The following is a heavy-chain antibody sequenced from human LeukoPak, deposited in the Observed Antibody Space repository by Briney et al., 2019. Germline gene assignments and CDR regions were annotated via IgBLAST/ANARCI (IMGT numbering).Heavy chain of an antibody. CDR2: ISNDESNK. D-gene: IGHD3-10*01. V-gene: IGHV3-30*03. CDR3: ARDKYASGSLDY. Sequence: GGSLRLSCAASGFTFSSSAMHWVRQPPGKGLEWVTVISNDESNKYYADSVKGRFTISRDNAENSLYLQMNSLRTEDTAVYYCARDKYASGSLDYWGQGALLTVSS. CDR1: GFTFSSSA. J-gene: IGHJ4*02.